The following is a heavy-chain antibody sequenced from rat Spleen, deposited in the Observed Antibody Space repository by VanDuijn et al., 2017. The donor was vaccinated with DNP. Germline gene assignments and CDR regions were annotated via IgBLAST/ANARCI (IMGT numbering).Heavy chain of an antibody. D-gene: IGHD1-11*01. J-gene: IGHJ1*01. V-gene: IGHV3-1*01. CDR3: ARHGRVTTVAAYWYFDF. CDR1: GYSITSYY. CDR2: ISYSGST. Sequence: EVQLQESGPGLVKPSQSLSLTCSVTGYSITSYYWGWIRKFPGNKMEWIGYISYSGSTGYNPSLKSRISITRDTSKNQFFLQLNSVTTEDTATYFCARHGRVTTVAAYWYFDFWGPGTMVTVSS.